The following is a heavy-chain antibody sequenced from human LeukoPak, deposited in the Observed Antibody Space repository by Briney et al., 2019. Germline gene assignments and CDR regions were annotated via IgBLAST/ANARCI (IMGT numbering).Heavy chain of an antibody. CDR3: ATAKQWLTKEGPYYFDY. J-gene: IGHJ4*02. CDR2: FDPEDGET. V-gene: IGHV1-24*01. Sequence: ASVKVSCKVSGYTLTELSMHWVRQAPGKGLEWMGGFDPEDGETIYAQKFQGRVTMTEDTSTDTAYMELSSLRSEDTAVYYCATAKQWLTKEGPYYFDYWGQGTLVTVSS. CDR1: GYTLTELS. D-gene: IGHD6-19*01.